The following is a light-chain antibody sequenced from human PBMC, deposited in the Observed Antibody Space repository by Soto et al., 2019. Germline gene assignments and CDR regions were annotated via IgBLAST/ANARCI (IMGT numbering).Light chain of an antibody. Sequence: DIQVPQSPSSLSASVGDRVTITCRASQSISSYLSWYHQKPGKAPRLLIYSASSLHNGVPSRIRGSGFGTDFTLTISNLQPEDFGNYYCHQSFSAPLTFGGGTKVDIK. CDR1: QSISSY. CDR3: HQSFSAPLT. CDR2: SAS. V-gene: IGKV1-39*01. J-gene: IGKJ4*01.